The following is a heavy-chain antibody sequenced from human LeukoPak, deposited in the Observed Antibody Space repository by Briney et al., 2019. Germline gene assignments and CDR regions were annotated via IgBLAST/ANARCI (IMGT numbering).Heavy chain of an antibody. J-gene: IGHJ4*02. D-gene: IGHD3-22*01. CDR3: ARVGYDSSGYHFDY. V-gene: IGHV4-61*02. Sequence: SETLSLTCSVSGASISSGSYYWSWIRQPAGKGLEWIGLIYPSESINNNPSLKSRVTISVDTSKNQFSLKLSSVTAADTAVYYCARVGYDSSGYHFDYWGQGTLVTVSS. CDR1: GASISSGSYY. CDR2: IYPSESI.